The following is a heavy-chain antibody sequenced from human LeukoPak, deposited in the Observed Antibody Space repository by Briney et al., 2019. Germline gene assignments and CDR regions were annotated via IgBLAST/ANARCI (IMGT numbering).Heavy chain of an antibody. J-gene: IGHJ5*02. D-gene: IGHD2-21*01. Sequence: GGSLRLSCAASGFTFSSYWMHWVRQALGKGLVWVSRIHSDGITTSYADSVKGRFTISRDNAKDTLYLQMNSLRAEDTAVYYCARSDWFDPWGQGTLVTVSS. CDR3: ARSDWFDP. V-gene: IGHV3-74*01. CDR1: GFTFSSYW. CDR2: IHSDGITT.